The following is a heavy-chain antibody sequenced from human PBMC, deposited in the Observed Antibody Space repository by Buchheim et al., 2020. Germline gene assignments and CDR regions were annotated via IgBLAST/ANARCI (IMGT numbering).Heavy chain of an antibody. J-gene: IGHJ5*02. Sequence: QVQLQESGPGLVKPSGTLSLTCAVSGGSISSSNWWSWVRQPPGKGLEWIGEIYHSGTTNYNPSLKRRVTISAAKSKKQVPLKLTSVTAADTAVYYCANRIATRAEWFDPWGQGTL. D-gene: IGHD6-6*01. CDR2: IYHSGTT. CDR3: ANRIATRAEWFDP. CDR1: GGSISSSNW. V-gene: IGHV4-4*02.